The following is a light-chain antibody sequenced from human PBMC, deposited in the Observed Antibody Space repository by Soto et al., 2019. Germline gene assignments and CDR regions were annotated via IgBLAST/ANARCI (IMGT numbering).Light chain of an antibody. Sequence: QSVLTQPPSASGSPGQSVTVSCTRTSSNVGGYNYVSWYQQHPGKAPKLMIYEVSKRPSGVPDRFSGSKSGNTASLTVSGLQAEEEADYYCSSYAGSTVFGTGTKVTAL. CDR3: SSYAGSTV. J-gene: IGLJ1*01. V-gene: IGLV2-8*01. CDR1: SSNVGGYNY. CDR2: EVS.